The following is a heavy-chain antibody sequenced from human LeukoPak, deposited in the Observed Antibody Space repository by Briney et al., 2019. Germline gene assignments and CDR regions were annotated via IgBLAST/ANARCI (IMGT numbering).Heavy chain of an antibody. CDR1: GFTFSSYW. D-gene: IGHD3-3*01. Sequence: PGGSLRLSCAASGFTFSSYWMHWVRQAPGKGLVWVSRISSDGSSTSYADSVKGRFTISRDNAKNTLYLQMNGLRAEDTAVYYCARDIPVGFGGQGTLVTVSS. J-gene: IGHJ4*02. CDR2: ISSDGSST. V-gene: IGHV3-74*01. CDR3: ARDIPVGF.